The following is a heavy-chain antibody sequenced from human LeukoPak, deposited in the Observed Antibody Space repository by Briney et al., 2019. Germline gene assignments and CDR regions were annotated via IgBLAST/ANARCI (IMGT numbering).Heavy chain of an antibody. Sequence: ASVKVSCKVSGYTLTELSMHWVRQAPGKGLEWMGGFDPEDGETIYAQKFQGRVTMTKDTSTDTAYMELSSLRSEDTAVYYCATDPVGAPADFWGQGTLVTVSS. V-gene: IGHV1-24*01. J-gene: IGHJ4*02. CDR2: FDPEDGET. CDR3: ATDPVGAPADF. D-gene: IGHD1-26*01. CDR1: GYTLTELS.